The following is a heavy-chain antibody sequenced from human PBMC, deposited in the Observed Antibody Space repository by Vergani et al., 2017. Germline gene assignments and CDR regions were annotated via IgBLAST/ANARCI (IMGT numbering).Heavy chain of an antibody. CDR1: GFTFSSYE. V-gene: IGHV3-48*03. Sequence: EVQLVESGGGLVQPGGSLRLSCAASGFTFSSYEMNWVRQAPGKGLEWVSYISCSGSTIYYADSVKGRFTISRDNAKNSLYLQMNSLRAEDTAVYYCASGGIAAAGKRYYYYGMDVWGQGTTVTVSS. CDR2: ISCSGSTI. D-gene: IGHD6-13*01. CDR3: ASGGIAAAGKRYYYYGMDV. J-gene: IGHJ6*02.